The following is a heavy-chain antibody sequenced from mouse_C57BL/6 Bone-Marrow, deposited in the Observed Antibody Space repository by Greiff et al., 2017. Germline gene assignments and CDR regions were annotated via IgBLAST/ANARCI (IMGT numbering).Heavy chain of an antibody. Sequence: VQLQESGPELVKPGASVKLSCKASGYTFTSYDINWVKQRPGQGLEWIGWIYPRDGSTKYNEKFKGKATLTVDTSSSTAYMELHSLTSEDSAVYVCARSPYYYGSSYIAYWGQGTLVTVSA. V-gene: IGHV1-85*01. J-gene: IGHJ3*01. D-gene: IGHD1-1*01. CDR1: GYTFTSYD. CDR3: ARSPYYYGSSYIAY. CDR2: IYPRDGST.